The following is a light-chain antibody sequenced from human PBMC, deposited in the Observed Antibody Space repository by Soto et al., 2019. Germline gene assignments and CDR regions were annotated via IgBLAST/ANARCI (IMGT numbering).Light chain of an antibody. CDR3: QRYNSYWT. V-gene: IGKV1-5*01. J-gene: IGKJ1*01. CDR1: QSISSW. Sequence: DIQMTQSPATLSASVGDRVTLTCRASQSISSWLAWYQQEPGKAPKLLLYDASSLESGVPSRFSGSGSGTEFTLTIIGLQPDAVATYYCQRYNSYWTFGQGTKVDIK. CDR2: DAS.